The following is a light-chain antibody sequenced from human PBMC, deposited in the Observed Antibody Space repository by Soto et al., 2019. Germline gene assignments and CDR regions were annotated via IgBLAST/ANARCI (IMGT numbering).Light chain of an antibody. V-gene: IGLV2-8*01. CDR1: SSDVGGYNY. Sequence: QSALTQPPSASGSPGQSVTISCTGTSSDVGGYNYVSWYQQHPGKAHKLMISEVSKRPSGVPDRFSGSKSGNTASLTVSGLQAEDEADYYCSSFAGNNNVVFGGGTKLTVL. J-gene: IGLJ2*01. CDR2: EVS. CDR3: SSFAGNNNVV.